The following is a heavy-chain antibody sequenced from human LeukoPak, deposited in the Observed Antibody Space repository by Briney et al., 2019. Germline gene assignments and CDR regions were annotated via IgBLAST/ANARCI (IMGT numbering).Heavy chain of an antibody. D-gene: IGHD5-18*01. V-gene: IGHV3-21*01. CDR3: ARALDTAMVPFDY. CDR1: GFTFSSYS. Sequence: GGSLRLSCAASGFTFSSYSMHWVRQAPGKGLEWVSSISSSSSYVYYADSVKGRFTISRDNAKNSLYLQMNSLRAEDTAVYYCARALDTAMVPFDYWGQGALVTVSS. CDR2: ISSSSSYV. J-gene: IGHJ4*02.